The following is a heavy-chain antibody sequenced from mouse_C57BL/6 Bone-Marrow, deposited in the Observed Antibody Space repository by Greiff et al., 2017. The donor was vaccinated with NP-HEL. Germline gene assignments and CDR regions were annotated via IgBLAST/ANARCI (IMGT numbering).Heavy chain of an antibody. D-gene: IGHD3-2*02. CDR1: GYTFTSYG. CDR3: VRQLRLRGCAY. J-gene: IGHJ3*01. V-gene: IGHV1-81*01. Sequence: QVQLKQSGAELARPGASVKLSCKASGYTFTSYGISWVKQRTGQGPEWIGEIYPRSGNTYYNEKFKGKATLTADKSSSTAYMELRSLTSEDSAVYFCVRQLRLRGCAYWGQGTLVTVSA. CDR2: IYPRSGNT.